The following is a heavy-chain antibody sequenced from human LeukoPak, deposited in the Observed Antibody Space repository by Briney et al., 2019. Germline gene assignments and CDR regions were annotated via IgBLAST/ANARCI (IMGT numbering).Heavy chain of an antibody. J-gene: IGHJ2*01. CDR2: IYNTGST. CDR1: GGSISSYY. Sequence: SETLSLTCTVSGGSISSYYWSWIRQPAGKGLEWIWRIYNTGSTNYNPSLKSRVTMSVDTSKNQLSLRLSSVTAADTAVYYCARDNGGDYWYSDIWGRGTLVTVSS. D-gene: IGHD2-21*01. V-gene: IGHV4-4*07. CDR3: ARDNGGDYWYSDI.